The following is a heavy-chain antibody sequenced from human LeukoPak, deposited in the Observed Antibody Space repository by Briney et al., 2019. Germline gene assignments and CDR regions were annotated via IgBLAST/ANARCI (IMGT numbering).Heavy chain of an antibody. CDR2: ISGSGTGA. D-gene: IGHD3-10*01. Sequence: GGSLRLSCAASGFIFSDYVMNWVRQAPGKGLEWVSAISGSGTGADYADSVKGRFTISRDNSKNTLHLQVNSLRVEDTAVYCCAKGLYHYFGSGSYTLEYWGQGTQVTVSS. J-gene: IGHJ4*02. V-gene: IGHV3-23*01. CDR3: AKGLYHYFGSGSYTLEY. CDR1: GFIFSDYV.